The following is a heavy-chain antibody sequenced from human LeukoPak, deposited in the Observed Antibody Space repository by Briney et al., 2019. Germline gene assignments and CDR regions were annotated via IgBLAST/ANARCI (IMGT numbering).Heavy chain of an antibody. V-gene: IGHV1-2*02. CDR1: VYIVTGFY. Sequence: ASVKVSCKAAVYIVTGFYMHWVRQAPGQGPEWMGGINPYSGDTNYAQRFQGRVTMTRDTSINTAYMELSSLRSDDTAVYYCARRAGRGSGSQVTFDYWGQGTLVTVSS. CDR3: ARRAGRGSGSQVTFDY. D-gene: IGHD3-10*01. CDR2: INPYSGDT. J-gene: IGHJ4*02.